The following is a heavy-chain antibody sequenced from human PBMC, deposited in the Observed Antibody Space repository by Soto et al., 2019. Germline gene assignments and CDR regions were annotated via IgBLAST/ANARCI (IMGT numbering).Heavy chain of an antibody. D-gene: IGHD5-12*01. V-gene: IGHV4-30-4*01. CDR2: IYYSGST. CDR3: ARHGAPIVATIRWWFDP. J-gene: IGHJ5*02. Sequence: PSGTLSLTCTVSGGSISSGDYYWSWIRQHPGKGLEWIGYIYYSGSTYYNPSLKSRVTISVDTSKNQFSLKLSSVTAADTAVYFCARHGAPIVATIRWWFDPWGQGTLVTVSS. CDR1: GGSISSGDYY.